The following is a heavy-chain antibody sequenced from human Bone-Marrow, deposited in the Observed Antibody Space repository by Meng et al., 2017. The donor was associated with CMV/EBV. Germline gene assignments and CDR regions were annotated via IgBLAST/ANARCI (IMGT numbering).Heavy chain of an antibody. J-gene: IGHJ4*02. Sequence: GGSLRLSCAASGFTFSNYAMHWVRQAPGKGLEWVTVMSYDGNYKYYADSVKGRFTISRDISNNTLYLQMNSLRTEDTAVYYCARHGYYDSSGYGGYFDYWGQGTLVIVSS. V-gene: IGHV3-30-3*01. D-gene: IGHD3-22*01. CDR3: ARHGYYDSSGYGGYFDY. CDR1: GFTFSNYA. CDR2: MSYDGNYK.